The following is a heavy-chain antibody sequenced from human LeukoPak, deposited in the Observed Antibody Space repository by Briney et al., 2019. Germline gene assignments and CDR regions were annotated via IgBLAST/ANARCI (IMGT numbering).Heavy chain of an antibody. CDR2: INPSGGST. V-gene: IGHV1-46*01. J-gene: IGHJ5*02. Sequence: GASVKVSCKASGYTFTSYYMHWVRQAPGQGLEWMGIINPSGGSTSYAQKFQGRVTMTRDTSTSTVYMELSSLRSEDTAVYYCARDHAPHPSYCGGDCYYPNWFGPWGQGTLVTVSS. CDR1: GYTFTSYY. D-gene: IGHD2-21*02. CDR3: ARDHAPHPSYCGGDCYYPNWFGP.